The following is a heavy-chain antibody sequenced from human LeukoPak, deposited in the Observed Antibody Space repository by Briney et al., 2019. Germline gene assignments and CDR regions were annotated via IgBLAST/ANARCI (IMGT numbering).Heavy chain of an antibody. J-gene: IGHJ4*02. CDR2: IFPSGGEI. CDR1: GFTFSTFA. CDR3: ASVTYYDSSGPYDY. Sequence: GGSLRLSCAASGFTFSTFAMMWVRQPPGKGLEWVSSIFPSGGEIHYADSVRGRFTISSDNSKSTLSLQMNSLRAEDTAVYYCASVTYYDSSGPYDYWGQGTLVTVSS. V-gene: IGHV3-23*01. D-gene: IGHD3-22*01.